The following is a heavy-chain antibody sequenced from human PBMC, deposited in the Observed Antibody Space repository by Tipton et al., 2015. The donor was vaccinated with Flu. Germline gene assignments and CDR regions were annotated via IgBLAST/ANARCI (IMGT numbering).Heavy chain of an antibody. J-gene: IGHJ6*02. V-gene: IGHV4-30-4*01. Sequence: TLSLTCTVSGGSISSGDYYWSWIRQPPGKGLEWIGYIYYSGSTYYNPSLKSRVTISVDTSKNQFSLKLSSVTAADTAVYYCARESSSWYFYYYYYGMDAWGQGTTVTVSS. CDR2: IYYSGST. CDR3: ARESSSWYFYYYYYGMDA. D-gene: IGHD6-13*01. CDR1: GGSISSGDYY.